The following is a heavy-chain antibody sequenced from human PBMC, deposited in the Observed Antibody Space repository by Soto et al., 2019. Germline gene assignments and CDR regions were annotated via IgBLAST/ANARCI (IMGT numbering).Heavy chain of an antibody. Sequence: GASVKVSCKTSGYTFTGFYIHWVRQAPGQGLEWMGWINPSICGTEYALKFQGRVTMTGDTSSSTAYMALSTLRSDDTAVYYCARGYSTGWANIFYYYAMDVWGQGTTVTVSS. V-gene: IGHV1-2*02. CDR1: GYTFTGFY. J-gene: IGHJ6*02. CDR2: INPSICGT. CDR3: ARGYSTGWANIFYYYAMDV. D-gene: IGHD6-19*01.